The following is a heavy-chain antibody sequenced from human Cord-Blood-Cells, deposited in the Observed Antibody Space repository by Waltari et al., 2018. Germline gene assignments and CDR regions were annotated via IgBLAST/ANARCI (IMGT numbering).Heavy chain of an antibody. D-gene: IGHD5-12*01. CDR3: AREEVGYSGYDFDY. Sequence: EVQLVESGGGLVQPGGSLRLSCAASGFTFSSYWMSWVRQAPGKGLEWVANIKQDGSEKYYVDSVKGRFTISRDNAKNSLYLQMNSLRAEDTAVYYCAREEVGYSGYDFDYWGQGTLVTVSS. CDR2: IKQDGSEK. V-gene: IGHV3-7*01. CDR1: GFTFSSYW. J-gene: IGHJ4*02.